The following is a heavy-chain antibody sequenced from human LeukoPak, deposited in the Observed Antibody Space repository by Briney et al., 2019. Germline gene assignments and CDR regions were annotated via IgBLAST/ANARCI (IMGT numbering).Heavy chain of an antibody. CDR1: GGSFSGYY. CDR2: INHSGST. D-gene: IGHD4-17*01. J-gene: IGHJ4*02. Sequence: SETLSLTCAVYGGSFSGYYWSWIRQPPGKGLEWIGEINHSGSTNYNPSLKSRVTISVDTSKNQFSLKLSSVTAADTAVYYCARLIDNYGDTSNHFDYWGQGTLVTVSS. CDR3: ARLIDNYGDTSNHFDY. V-gene: IGHV4-34*01.